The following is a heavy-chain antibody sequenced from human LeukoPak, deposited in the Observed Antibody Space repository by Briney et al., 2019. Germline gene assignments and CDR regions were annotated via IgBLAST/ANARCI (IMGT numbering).Heavy chain of an antibody. CDR1: GFTFGSYG. D-gene: IGHD3-22*01. J-gene: IGHJ4*02. V-gene: IGHV3-33*01. CDR2: IWYDGSNK. CDR3: ARDLGFVYYYDSSGYLDY. Sequence: GGSLRLSCAASGFTFGSYGMHWVRQAPGKGLEWVAVIWYDGSNKYYADSVKGRFTISRDNSKNTLYLQMNSLRAEDTAVYYCARDLGFVYYYDSSGYLDYWGQGTLVTVSS.